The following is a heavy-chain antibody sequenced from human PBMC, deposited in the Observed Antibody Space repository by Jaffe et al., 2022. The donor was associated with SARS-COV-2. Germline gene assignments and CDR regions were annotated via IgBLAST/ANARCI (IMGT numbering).Heavy chain of an antibody. CDR1: GFIFNTYT. J-gene: IGHJ4*02. D-gene: IGHD3-10*01. CDR2: FSYDGSRE. V-gene: IGHV3-30*04. Sequence: QVQLVESGGGVVQPGRSLRLSCVASGFIFNTYTMHWVRQSPGKGLEWVAVFSYDGSREYYADSVKGRFTISRDNSKNTLFLQMNSLRVEDSAIYYCTRDYSGSGSYGYFDYWGQGALVTVST. CDR3: TRDYSGSGSYGYFDY.